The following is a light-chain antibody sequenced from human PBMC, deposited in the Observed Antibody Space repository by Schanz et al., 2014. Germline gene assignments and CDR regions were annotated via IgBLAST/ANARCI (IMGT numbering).Light chain of an antibody. V-gene: IGLV2-23*03. Sequence: QSALTQPASVSGSPGQSITISCTGTSSDVGNYGLVSWYQLHPGKAPKLIIYEGSQRPSTVSNRFSGSKSDNTASLTISGLQTEDEAHYYCCSYADSSTLFGPGTKLTVL. J-gene: IGLJ1*01. CDR1: SSDVGNYGL. CDR2: EGS. CDR3: CSYADSSTL.